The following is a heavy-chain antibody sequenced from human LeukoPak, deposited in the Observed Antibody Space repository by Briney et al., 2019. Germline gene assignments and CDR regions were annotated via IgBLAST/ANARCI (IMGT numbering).Heavy chain of an antibody. CDR2: IYYSGST. D-gene: IGHD2/OR15-2a*01. V-gene: IGHV4-59*01. CDR1: GGSISSYY. Sequence: SETLSLTCTVSGGSISSYYWSWIRHPPGKGLEWIGYIYYSGSTNYNPSLKSRVTIAVDTSKNQFSLKLSSVTAADTAVYHCARAIKVRVPGVFDYWGQGTLVTVSS. CDR3: ARAIKVRVPGVFDY. J-gene: IGHJ4*02.